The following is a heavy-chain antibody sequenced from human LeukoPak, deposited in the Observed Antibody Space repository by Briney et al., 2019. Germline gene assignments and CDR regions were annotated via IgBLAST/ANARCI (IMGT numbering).Heavy chain of an antibody. D-gene: IGHD3-16*02. Sequence: GGSLRLSCAASEFTFSSYAMSWVRQAPGKGLEWVSAISGSGGSTYYADSVKGRFTISRDNSKNTLYLQMNSLRAEDTAVYYCAKASDYVWGSYLTFDYWGQGTLVTVSS. CDR2: ISGSGGST. CDR1: EFTFSSYA. V-gene: IGHV3-23*01. J-gene: IGHJ4*02. CDR3: AKASDYVWGSYLTFDY.